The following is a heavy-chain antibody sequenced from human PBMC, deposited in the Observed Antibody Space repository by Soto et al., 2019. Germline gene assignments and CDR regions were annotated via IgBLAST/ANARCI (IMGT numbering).Heavy chain of an antibody. D-gene: IGHD5-18*01. CDR3: TTRGGYSYGFSVSKIDY. J-gene: IGHJ4*02. V-gene: IGHV3-15*07. CDR1: GFTFSNAW. CDR2: IKSKTDGGTT. Sequence: GGSLRLSCAASGFTFSNAWMNWVRQAPGKGLEWVGRIKSKTDGGTTDYAAPVKGRFTISRDDSKNTLYLQMNSLKTEDTAVYYCTTRGGYSYGFSVSKIDYWGQGTLVTVSS.